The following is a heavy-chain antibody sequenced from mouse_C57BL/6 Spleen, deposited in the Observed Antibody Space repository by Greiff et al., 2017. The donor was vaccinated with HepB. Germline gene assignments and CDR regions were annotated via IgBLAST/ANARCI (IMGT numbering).Heavy chain of an antibody. J-gene: IGHJ1*03. CDR1: GYSFTGYY. CDR3: ARNYGSPEYFDV. CDR2: INPSTGGT. V-gene: IGHV1-42*01. D-gene: IGHD1-1*01. Sequence: VQLQQSGPELVKPGASVKISCKASGYSFTGYYMNWVKQSPEKSLEWIGEINPSTGGTTYNQKFKAKATLTVDKSSSTAYMQLKSLTSEDSAVYYCARNYGSPEYFDVWGTGTTVTVSS.